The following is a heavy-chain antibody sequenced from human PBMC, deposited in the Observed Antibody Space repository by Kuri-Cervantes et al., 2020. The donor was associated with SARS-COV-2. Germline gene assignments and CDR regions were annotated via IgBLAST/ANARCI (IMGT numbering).Heavy chain of an antibody. CDR2: ISSSSSYT. V-gene: IGHV3-11*03. CDR3: ASFGSGWYDDAFDI. J-gene: IGHJ3*02. D-gene: IGHD6-19*01. Sequence: GGSLRLSCAASGLTVSSNYMSWVRQAPGKGLEWVSYISSSSSYTNYADSVKGRFTISRDNAKNSLYLQMNSLRAEDTAVYYCASFGSGWYDDAFDIWGQGTMVTVSS. CDR1: GLTVSSNY.